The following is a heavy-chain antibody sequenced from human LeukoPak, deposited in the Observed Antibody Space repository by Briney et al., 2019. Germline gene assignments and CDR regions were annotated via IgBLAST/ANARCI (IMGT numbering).Heavy chain of an antibody. CDR1: GFTFSNAW. Sequence: GGSLRLSCAASGFTFSNAWMSWVRQAPGKGLEWVGRIKSKTDGGTTDYAAPVKGRFTISRDDSKNTLYLQMYSLKTEDTAVYYCTTDLFPGREWELPNIDYWGQGTLVTVSS. V-gene: IGHV3-15*01. J-gene: IGHJ4*02. CDR2: IKSKTDGGTT. D-gene: IGHD1-26*01. CDR3: TTDLFPGREWELPNIDY.